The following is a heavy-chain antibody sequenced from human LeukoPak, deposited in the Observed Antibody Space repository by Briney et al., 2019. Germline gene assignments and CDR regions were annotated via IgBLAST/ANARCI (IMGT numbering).Heavy chain of an antibody. CDR1: GYTFTSYD. Sequence: ASVKVSCKASGYTFTSYDINWVRQATGQGLEWKGWMNPNSGNTGYAQKFQGRVTMTRNTSISTAYMELSSLRSEDTAVYYCARARNGGFWSGYRYYFDYWGQGTLVTVSS. D-gene: IGHD3-3*01. CDR3: ARARNGGFWSGYRYYFDY. CDR2: MNPNSGNT. J-gene: IGHJ4*02. V-gene: IGHV1-8*01.